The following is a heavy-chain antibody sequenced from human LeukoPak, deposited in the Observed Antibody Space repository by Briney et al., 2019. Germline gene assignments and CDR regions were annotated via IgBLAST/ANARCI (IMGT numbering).Heavy chain of an antibody. J-gene: IGHJ4*02. CDR2: INHSGST. CDR1: GGSFSGYY. D-gene: IGHD4-11*01. V-gene: IGHV4-34*01. Sequence: SETLSLTCAVYGGSFSGYYWSWIRQPPGKGLEWIGEINHSGSTNYNPSLKSRVTISVDTSKNQFSLKLSSVTAADTAVYYCARSHHSYSNYVSGYWGQGTLVTVSS. CDR3: ARSHHSYSNYVSGY.